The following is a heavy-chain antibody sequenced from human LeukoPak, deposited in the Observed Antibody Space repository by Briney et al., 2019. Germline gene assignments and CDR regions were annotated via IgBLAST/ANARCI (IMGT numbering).Heavy chain of an antibody. CDR1: GGSISSYY. Sequence: SETLSLTCTVSGGSISSYYWSWIRQSPGKGLEWIGYIHYSGRTNSNPSLKSRVTISMDTSENQFSLNLRSATAADTAVYYCASRYSYGKGDYWGQGTLVTVSS. J-gene: IGHJ4*02. V-gene: IGHV4-59*01. CDR3: ASRYSYGKGDY. CDR2: IHYSGRT. D-gene: IGHD5-18*01.